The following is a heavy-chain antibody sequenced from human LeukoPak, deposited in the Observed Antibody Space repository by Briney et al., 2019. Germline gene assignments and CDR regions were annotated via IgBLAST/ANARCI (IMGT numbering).Heavy chain of an antibody. Sequence: GGSLRLSCVASGFTFNTYNMNWVRQAPGKGLEWVSSITSSSSYIYYADSVKGRFTISRDNAKSSLYLQMNSLRAEDTAVYYCARDLSGVTGYTYGRGIDYWGQGTLVTVSS. CDR1: GFTFNTYN. CDR2: ITSSSSYI. D-gene: IGHD5-18*01. V-gene: IGHV3-21*01. CDR3: ARDLSGVTGYTYGRGIDY. J-gene: IGHJ4*02.